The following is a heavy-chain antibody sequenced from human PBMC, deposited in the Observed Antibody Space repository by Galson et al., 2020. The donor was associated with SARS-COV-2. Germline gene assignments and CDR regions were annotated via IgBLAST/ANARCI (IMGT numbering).Heavy chain of an antibody. D-gene: IGHD4-17*01. V-gene: IGHV4-39*01. CDR2: IVYSGTT. Sequence: SETLSLTCSVSGDSISSNNYYWGWFHQPPGKGLEWIATIVYSGTTYYNLSLKSRLTVSVDTSKNQLSLRLSSVTAADTAVYYCASQDNRYGDYGNYWGQGILVTVSS. J-gene: IGHJ4*02. CDR3: ASQDNRYGDYGNY. CDR1: GDSISSNNYY.